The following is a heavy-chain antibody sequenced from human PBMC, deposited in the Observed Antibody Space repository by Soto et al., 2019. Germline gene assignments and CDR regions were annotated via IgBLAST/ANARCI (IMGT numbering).Heavy chain of an antibody. D-gene: IGHD2-21*02. CDR1: GFTFSASA. Sequence: EVQLVESGVGLVQPGGSLKLPCAASGFTFSASAAHWVRQASGEGLEWIGRIRSKANPYATAYAASVKGRFNISRDDPKNTAYLHINSQTTEDTAVSYCGGDAVDGRAYFGGWGTGTTVTVAS. CDR3: GGDAVDGRAYFGG. CDR2: IRSKANPYAT. J-gene: IGHJ6*04. V-gene: IGHV3-73*01.